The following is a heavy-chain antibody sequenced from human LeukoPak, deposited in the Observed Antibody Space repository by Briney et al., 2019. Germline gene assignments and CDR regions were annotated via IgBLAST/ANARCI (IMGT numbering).Heavy chain of an antibody. Sequence: GGSLRLSCAASGFTFSDYYMSWIRQAPGKGLEWVSYISSSGSTIYYADSVKGRFTISRDNAKNSLYLQMNSLRAEDTAVYYCARDLPATYYYDSSGYYHTPGFDYWGQGTLVTVSS. CDR1: GFTFSDYY. J-gene: IGHJ4*02. CDR2: ISSSGSTI. V-gene: IGHV3-11*01. CDR3: ARDLPATYYYDSSGYYHTPGFDY. D-gene: IGHD3-22*01.